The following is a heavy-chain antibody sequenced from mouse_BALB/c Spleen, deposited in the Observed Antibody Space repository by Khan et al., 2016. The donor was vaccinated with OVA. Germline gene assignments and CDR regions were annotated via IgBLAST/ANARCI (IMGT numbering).Heavy chain of an antibody. Sequence: EVELVESGGDLVKPGGSLKLSCAASGFTLSSYSMSWVRQTPDKRLEWVATISSGADYTYYPDSVKGRFTISRDNAKNTLYLQMSSLKYEDTAMYYCASHLTGSFAYWGQGTLVTVSA. CDR1: GFTLSSYS. D-gene: IGHD4-1*01. J-gene: IGHJ3*01. CDR2: ISSGADYT. V-gene: IGHV5-6*01. CDR3: ASHLTGSFAY.